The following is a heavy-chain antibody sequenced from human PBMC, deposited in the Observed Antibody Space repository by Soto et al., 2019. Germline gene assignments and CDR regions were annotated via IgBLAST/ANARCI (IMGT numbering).Heavy chain of an antibody. V-gene: IGHV4-30-4*01. J-gene: IGHJ5*01. CDR1: GDPISTGDYF. CDR3: ARGRYCLTGRCFPNWFDS. CDR2: IYKSTTT. Sequence: SETLSLTCSVSGDPISTGDYFWAWIRQPPGQALEYIGYIYKSTTTFYNPSFESRVAISLDTSKSQFSLTVTSVTAADTAVYFCARGRYCLTGRCFPNWFDSWGQGTVVTVSS. D-gene: IGHD2-15*01.